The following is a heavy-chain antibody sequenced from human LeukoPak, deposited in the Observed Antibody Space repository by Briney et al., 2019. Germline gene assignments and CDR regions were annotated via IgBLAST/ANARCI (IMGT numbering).Heavy chain of an antibody. D-gene: IGHD6-13*01. J-gene: IGHJ4*02. CDR2: ISYDGSNK. V-gene: IGHV3-30*18. Sequence: GGSLRLSCAASGFTFSNYGMHWVRQAPGKGLEWVAIISYDGSNKYYADSVKGRFTISRDNSKNTLYLQMNSLRAEDTAVYYCAKRLAYSSSWYYFDYWGQGTLVTVSS. CDR1: GFTFSNYG. CDR3: AKRLAYSSSWYYFDY.